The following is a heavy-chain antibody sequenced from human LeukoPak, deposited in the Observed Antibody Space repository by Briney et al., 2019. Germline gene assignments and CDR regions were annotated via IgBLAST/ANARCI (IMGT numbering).Heavy chain of an antibody. D-gene: IGHD3-9*01. J-gene: IGHJ4*02. V-gene: IGHV3-74*01. CDR1: GFTFSSYW. CDR3: ASATYYDILAGYAPLDY. CDR2: INSYGSST. Sequence: PGGSLRLSCAASGFTFSSYWIHWVRHAPGKGLVWVSRINSYGSSTTYADSVKGGFTISRDNAKNTLYRQMNSLRAEDTAVYYCASATYYDILAGYAPLDYWGQGTLVTVSS.